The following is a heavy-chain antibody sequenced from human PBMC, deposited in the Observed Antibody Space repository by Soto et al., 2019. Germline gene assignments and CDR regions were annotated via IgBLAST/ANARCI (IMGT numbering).Heavy chain of an antibody. D-gene: IGHD2-21*02. CDR2: INPNSGGT. J-gene: IGHJ6*02. V-gene: IGHV1-2*04. CDR1: GYTFTSYG. CDR3: AREVWGTYCGGDCYLSHYYYYYGMDV. Sequence: GASVKVSCKASGYTFTSYGISWVRQAPGQGVEWMGWINPNSGGTNYAQKFQGWVTMTRDPSISTAYMELSRLRSDDTAVYYCAREVWGTYCGGDCYLSHYYYYYGMDVWGQGTTVTVSS.